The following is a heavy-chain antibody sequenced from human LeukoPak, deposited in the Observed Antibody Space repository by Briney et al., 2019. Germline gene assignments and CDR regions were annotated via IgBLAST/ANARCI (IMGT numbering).Heavy chain of an antibody. Sequence: GGSLRLSCAASGFTFSTYTMYWVRHPPGKRLEWVSIIGSSGGSTYYADSVKGRFTISRDNSKNTLYLQMNSLRAEDTAVYYCAKDLYSGHIVVVTASDYWGQGTLVTVSS. CDR2: IGSSGGST. J-gene: IGHJ4*02. D-gene: IGHD2-21*02. CDR3: AKDLYSGHIVVVTASDY. CDR1: GFTFSTYT. V-gene: IGHV3-23*01.